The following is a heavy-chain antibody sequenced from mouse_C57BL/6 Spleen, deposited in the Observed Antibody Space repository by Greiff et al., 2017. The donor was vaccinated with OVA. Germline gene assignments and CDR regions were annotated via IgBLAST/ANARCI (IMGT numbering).Heavy chain of an antibody. CDR1: GYTFTSYW. D-gene: IGHD4-1*01. CDR2: INPSNGGT. CDR3: AGFFNCAYAMAY. V-gene: IGHV1-53*01. Sequence: VQLQQPGTELVKPGASVKLSCKASGYTFTSYWMHWVKQRPGPGLEWIGNINPSNGGTNYNEKFKSKATMTVDKSSSTAYMQLSIRTSEDSAFYYCAGFFNCAYAMAYWGKGTSVTVSS. J-gene: IGHJ4*01.